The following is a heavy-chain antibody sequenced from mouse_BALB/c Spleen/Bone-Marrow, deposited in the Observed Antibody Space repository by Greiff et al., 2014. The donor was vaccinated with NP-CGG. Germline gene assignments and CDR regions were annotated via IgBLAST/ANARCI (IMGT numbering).Heavy chain of an antibody. J-gene: IGHJ3*01. Sequence: DVMLVESGGGLVKPGGSLKLSCAASGFTFSDYYMYWVRQTPEKRLEWVATISDGGSYTYYPDSVKGRFTISRDNVKNNLYLQMSSLKSEDTAMYYCAREGDGAYWGQGTLVTVSA. CDR3: AREGDGAY. CDR2: ISDGGSYT. D-gene: IGHD3-3*01. CDR1: GFTFSDYY. V-gene: IGHV5-4*02.